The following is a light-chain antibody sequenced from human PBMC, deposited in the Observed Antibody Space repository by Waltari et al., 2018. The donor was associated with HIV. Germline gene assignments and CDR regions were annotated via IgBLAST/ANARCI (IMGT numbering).Light chain of an antibody. CDR1: QSVTSN. V-gene: IGKV3-15*01. CDR2: GAS. CDR3: QQYNNWPPT. J-gene: IGKJ1*01. Sequence: EIVLTKSPATLSLSPGETATLSCRASQSVTSNLAWYQQKPGQAPRLLIYGASTRATGIPARFSGSGSGTEFTLTIRSLQSEDFAVYYCQQYNNWPPTFGQGTKVEIK.